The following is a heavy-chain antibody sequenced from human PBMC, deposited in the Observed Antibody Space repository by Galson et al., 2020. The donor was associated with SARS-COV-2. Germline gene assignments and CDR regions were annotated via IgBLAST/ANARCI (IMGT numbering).Heavy chain of an antibody. CDR1: GFTFSSYA. Sequence: TGGSLRLSCAASGFTFSSYAMHWVRQAPGKGLEWVAFISYDGSNKYYADSVKGRFTISRDNSKNTLYLQMNSLRAEDTAVYYCARTGGSYMDYWGQGTLVTVSS. J-gene: IGHJ4*02. D-gene: IGHD1-26*01. V-gene: IGHV3-30-3*01. CDR3: ARTGGSYMDY. CDR2: ISYDGSNK.